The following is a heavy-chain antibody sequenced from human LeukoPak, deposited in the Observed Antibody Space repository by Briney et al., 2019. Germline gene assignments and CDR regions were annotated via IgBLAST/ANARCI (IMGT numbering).Heavy chain of an antibody. CDR1: GFTFSTYA. V-gene: IGHV3-64D*06. Sequence: GGPLRLSCSASGFTFSTYAMHWVRQAPGKGLEYVSAISTSGGSTYHADSVKGRFTISRDNSKNTLHLQMSSLRAEDTAVYYCVKGYCGSISCYPDYWGQGTLVTVSS. J-gene: IGHJ4*02. D-gene: IGHD2-2*01. CDR2: ISTSGGST. CDR3: VKGYCGSISCYPDY.